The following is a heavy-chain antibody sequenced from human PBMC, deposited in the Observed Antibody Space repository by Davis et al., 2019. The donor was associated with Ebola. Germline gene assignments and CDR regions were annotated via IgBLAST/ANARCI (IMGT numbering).Heavy chain of an antibody. CDR1: GFIFSSYA. CDR2: ISVRSIT. CDR3: AKVHPPTTVTTGWFDP. J-gene: IGHJ5*02. D-gene: IGHD4-17*01. V-gene: IGHV3-23*01. Sequence: GESLKISCAASGFIFSSYAMSWVRQAPGKGLEWVSSISVRSITYHAHSVKGRFTISRDNSKNPLYLQMNSLRAEDTAVYYCAKVHPPTTVTTGWFDPWGQGTLVTVSS.